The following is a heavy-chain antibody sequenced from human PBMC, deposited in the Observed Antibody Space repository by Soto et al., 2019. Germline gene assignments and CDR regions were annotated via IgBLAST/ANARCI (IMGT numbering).Heavy chain of an antibody. J-gene: IGHJ4*02. CDR1: GVSISSDNW. CDR3: ARDQGSHPGD. CDR2: IHHSGST. Sequence: QAQLQESGPGLVRPSGTVSLTCAVSGVSISSDNWWSWVRQPPGKALEWIGEIHHSGSTNYNPSLKSRVTMSVVPSKDLFSLTLNSVTAADTAFYYCARDQGSHPGDWGQGTLVSVSS. D-gene: IGHD6-13*01. V-gene: IGHV4-4*02.